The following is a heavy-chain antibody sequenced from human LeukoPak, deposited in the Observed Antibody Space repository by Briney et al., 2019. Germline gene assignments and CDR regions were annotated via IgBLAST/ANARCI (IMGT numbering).Heavy chain of an antibody. V-gene: IGHV3-53*01. Sequence: QPGGSLRLSCAASEFTVSSNYMSWVRQAPGKGLEWVSVIYSGGSIYYADSVKGRFTISRDNSKNTLYLQMNSLRAEDTAVYYCARGRYEISAAMDVWGQGTTVTVSS. CDR2: IYSGGSI. D-gene: IGHD5-12*01. CDR3: ARGRYEISAAMDV. CDR1: EFTVSSNY. J-gene: IGHJ6*02.